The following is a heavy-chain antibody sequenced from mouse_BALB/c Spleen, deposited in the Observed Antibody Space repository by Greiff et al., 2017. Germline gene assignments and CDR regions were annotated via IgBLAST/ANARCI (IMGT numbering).Heavy chain of an antibody. D-gene: IGHD1-1*01. Sequence: VKLVESGAELARPGASVKLSCKASGYTFTSYWMQWVKQRPGQGLEWIGAIYPGDGDTRYTQKFKGKATLTADKSSSTAYMQLSSLASEDSAVYYCARMGSGYYFDYWGQGTTLTVSS. CDR3: ARMGSGYYFDY. V-gene: IGHV1-87*01. CDR2: IYPGDGDT. J-gene: IGHJ2*01. CDR1: GYTFTSYW.